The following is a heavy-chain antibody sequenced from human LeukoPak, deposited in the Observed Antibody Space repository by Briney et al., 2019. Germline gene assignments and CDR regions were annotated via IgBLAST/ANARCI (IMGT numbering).Heavy chain of an antibody. D-gene: IGHD3-3*01. Sequence: ASVKVSCKASGYTFTSYAVNWVRQAPGQGLEWMGWINTNTGNPTYAQSFTGRFVFSLDTSVSTAYLQISSLKAEDTAVYYCARHDPSYGVVTTRFDPWGQGTLVTVSS. CDR2: INTNTGNP. CDR1: GYTFTSYA. CDR3: ARHDPSYGVVTTRFDP. V-gene: IGHV7-4-1*02. J-gene: IGHJ5*02.